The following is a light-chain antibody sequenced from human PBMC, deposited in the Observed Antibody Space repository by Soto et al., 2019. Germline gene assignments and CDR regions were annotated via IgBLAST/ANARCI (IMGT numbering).Light chain of an antibody. V-gene: IGLV2-8*01. Sequence: QSVLTQPPSASGSPGQSVTISCTGTSSDVGGYNYVSWYQQHPGKAPKLMIYDVNKWPSGVPDRFSGSKSGNTASLTVSGLQADDEADYYCSSYAGSNNLIFGGGTKL. CDR1: SSDVGGYNY. J-gene: IGLJ2*01. CDR3: SSYAGSNNLI. CDR2: DVN.